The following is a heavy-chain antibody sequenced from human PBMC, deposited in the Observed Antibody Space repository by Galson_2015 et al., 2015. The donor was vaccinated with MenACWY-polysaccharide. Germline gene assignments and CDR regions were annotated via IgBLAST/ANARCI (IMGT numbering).Heavy chain of an antibody. V-gene: IGHV3-7*01. CDR1: GFIFSNYW. Sequence: SLRLSCAASGFIFSNYWMTWVRQAPGKGPEWMANIIGDGSSRYYVDSVKGRFTISRDNAKNSVYLQMNSLRVEDTAVYYCVRELKGSGAYYGDSWGQGTLVTVSS. CDR2: IIGDGSSR. J-gene: IGHJ4*02. D-gene: IGHD3-10*01. CDR3: VRELKGSGAYYGDS.